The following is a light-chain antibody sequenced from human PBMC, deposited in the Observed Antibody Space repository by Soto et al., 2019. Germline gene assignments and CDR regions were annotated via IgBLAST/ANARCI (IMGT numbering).Light chain of an antibody. J-gene: IGLJ2*01. CDR1: SGHSNYA. CDR2: LNSDGSH. V-gene: IGLV4-69*01. Sequence: PVLTQSPSASASLGASVKLTCTLSSGHSNYAITWHQQQPEKGPRFLMKLNSDGSHSKGDGIPDRFSGSSSGAERYLTIPSLQSEDEADYYCQTWVTGIHIFGGGTKLTVL. CDR3: QTWVTGIHI.